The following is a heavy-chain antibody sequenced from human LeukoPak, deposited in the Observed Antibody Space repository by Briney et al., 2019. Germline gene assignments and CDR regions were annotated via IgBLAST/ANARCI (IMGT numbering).Heavy chain of an antibody. J-gene: IGHJ4*02. D-gene: IGHD6-6*01. Sequence: PGGSLRLSCAASGFTFSSYWMSWVRQAPGKGLEWVANIKRDGSQKYYVDSVKGRFTISRDNAKSSLYLQMNSLRAEDTAVYYCARELGSYSSSSQGDYWGQGTLVTVSS. V-gene: IGHV3-7*01. CDR2: IKRDGSQK. CDR1: GFTFSSYW. CDR3: ARELGSYSSSSQGDY.